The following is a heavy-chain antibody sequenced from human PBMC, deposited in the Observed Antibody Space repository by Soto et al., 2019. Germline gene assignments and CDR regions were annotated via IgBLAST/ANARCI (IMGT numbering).Heavy chain of an antibody. D-gene: IGHD3-9*01. CDR3: ARGLVIGVDYGMDV. CDR2: IYHSGST. J-gene: IGHJ6*02. CDR1: GGSISSSNW. Sequence: PSETLSLTCAVSGGSISSSNWRSWVRQPPGKGLEWIGEIYHSGSTNYNPSLKSRVTISVDKSKNQFSLKLSSVTAADTAVYYCARGLVIGVDYGMDVWGQGTTVTVSS. V-gene: IGHV4-4*02.